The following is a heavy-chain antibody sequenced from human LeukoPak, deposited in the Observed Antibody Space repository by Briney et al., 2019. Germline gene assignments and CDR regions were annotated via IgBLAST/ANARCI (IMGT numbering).Heavy chain of an antibody. D-gene: IGHD5-12*01. Sequence: SETLSLTCTVSGGSISSGGYYWSWNRQHPGKGLEWIGYIYYSGSTYYNPSLKSRVTISVDTSKNQFSLKLSSVTAADTAVYYCARENQSSPWIPVYYYYGMDVWGQGTTVTVSS. CDR1: GGSISSGGYY. CDR3: ARENQSSPWIPVYYYYGMDV. CDR2: IYYSGST. J-gene: IGHJ6*02. V-gene: IGHV4-31*03.